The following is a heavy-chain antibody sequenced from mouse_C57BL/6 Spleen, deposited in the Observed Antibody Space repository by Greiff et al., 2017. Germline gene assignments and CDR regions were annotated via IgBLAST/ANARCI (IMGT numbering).Heavy chain of an antibody. CDR2: INPSTGGT. CDR3: AGSPLYYGSSIRYFDV. CDR1: GYSFTGYY. V-gene: IGHV1-42*01. D-gene: IGHD1-1*01. J-gene: IGHJ1*03. Sequence: EVQLQQSGPELVKPGASVKISCKASGYSFTGYYMNWVKQSPEKSLEWIGEINPSTGGTNYNQKFKAKATLTVDKSSSTAYMQLKSLTSEDSAVYYCAGSPLYYGSSIRYFDVWGTGTTVTVAS.